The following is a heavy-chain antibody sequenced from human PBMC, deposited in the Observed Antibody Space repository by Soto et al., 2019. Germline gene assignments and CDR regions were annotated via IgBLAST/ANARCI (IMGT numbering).Heavy chain of an antibody. D-gene: IGHD1-26*01. V-gene: IGHV1-18*04. Sequence: GASVKVSCKASGYTFTSYGISWVRQAPGQGLEWMGWISAYNGNTNYAQKLQGRVTMTTDTSTSTAYMELRSLRSDDTAVYYCARRPAKLLREYYFDYWGQGTLVTVSS. CDR3: ARRPAKLLREYYFDY. CDR2: ISAYNGNT. J-gene: IGHJ4*02. CDR1: GYTFTSYG.